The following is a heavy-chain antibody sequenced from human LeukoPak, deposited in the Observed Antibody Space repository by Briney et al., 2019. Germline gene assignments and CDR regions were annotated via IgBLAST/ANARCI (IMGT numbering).Heavy chain of an antibody. Sequence: GGSLRLSCAASGFTFSSFDMHWVRQPTGQDLEWVSTIGTASDTYYPGSVEGRFTLSRDNAKNSLYLQMNSLTAGDTAVYYCARGPPRGKYYYMDVWGKGATVTVSS. CDR3: ARGPPRGKYYYMDV. V-gene: IGHV3-13*01. CDR1: GFTFSSFD. J-gene: IGHJ6*03. CDR2: IGTASDT. D-gene: IGHD1-1*01.